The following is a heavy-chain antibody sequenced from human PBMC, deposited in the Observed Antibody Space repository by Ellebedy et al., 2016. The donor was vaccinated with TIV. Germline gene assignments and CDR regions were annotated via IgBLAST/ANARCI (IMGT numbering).Heavy chain of an antibody. CDR2: GNHSGNT. CDR1: GGSFNDYF. CDR3: ERKGNESDGYEKNYFDN. V-gene: IGHV4-34*01. Sequence: MPSETLSLTCAVFGGSFNDYFWTWIRQPPGKGMEWIGDGNHSGNTNNNPSLKSRVTISVGTSKNQRSLKLNALTAAETAVYYCERKGNESDGYEKNYFDNWGQGTLVTISS. J-gene: IGHJ4*02. D-gene: IGHD5-18*01.